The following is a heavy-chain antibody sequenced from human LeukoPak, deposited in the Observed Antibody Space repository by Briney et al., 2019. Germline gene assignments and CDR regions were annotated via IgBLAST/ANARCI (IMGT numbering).Heavy chain of an antibody. CDR2: IKQDGSEK. CDR3: AREGPSPVVPVTHWFDP. J-gene: IGHJ5*02. CDR1: GFTFSSYW. D-gene: IGHD2-2*01. Sequence: GGSLRLSCAASGFTFSSYWMSWVRQAPGKGLEWVANIKQDGSEKYYVDSVKGRFTISRDNAKNSLSLQMSSLRPEDTAVYYCAREGPSPVVPVTHWFDPWGQGTLVSVSS. V-gene: IGHV3-7*01.